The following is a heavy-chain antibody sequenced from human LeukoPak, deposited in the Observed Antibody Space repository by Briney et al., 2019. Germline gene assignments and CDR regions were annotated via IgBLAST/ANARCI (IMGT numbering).Heavy chain of an antibody. J-gene: IGHJ5*02. CDR3: ARLYDSSGYYLGWFDP. V-gene: IGHV7-4-1*02. CDR1: GYTFTSYA. CDR2: INTNTGNP. Sequence: GASVKVSCKASGYTFTSYAMNWVRQAPGQGLEWMGWINTNTGNPTYAQGFTGRFVFSVDTSVSTAYLQISSLKASDTAMYYCARLYDSSGYYLGWFDPWGQGTLVTVSS. D-gene: IGHD3-22*01.